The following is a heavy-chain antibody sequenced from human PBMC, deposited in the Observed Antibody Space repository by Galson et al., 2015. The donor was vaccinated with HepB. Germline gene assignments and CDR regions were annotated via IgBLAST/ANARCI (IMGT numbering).Heavy chain of an antibody. CDR1: GFTFTDHY. D-gene: IGHD1-20*01. V-gene: IGHV3-74*01. CDR2: TNGDGSDT. CDR3: ARAGSNWKIDY. Sequence: LRLSCAASGFTFTDHYMSWIRQAPGKGPVWVSRTNGDGSDTNYADSVKGRFTISRDNAKNTLYLQMNSLRAEDTAVYYCARAGSNWKIDYWGQGILVIVSS. J-gene: IGHJ4*02.